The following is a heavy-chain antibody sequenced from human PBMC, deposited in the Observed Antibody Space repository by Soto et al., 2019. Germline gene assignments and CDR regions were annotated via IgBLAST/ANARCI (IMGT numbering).Heavy chain of an antibody. Sequence: QLVESGGGSVQPGGSLRLSCAASGFSFRTFWMAWVRQPPGKGLEWVANLNQDESEKHYMDSVKGRFTISRDNAKSSLFLQMNSLRAEDTAVYYCVSSNIVGRPGGGQGTMVTVSS. CDR1: GFSFRTFW. CDR3: VSSNIVGRPG. D-gene: IGHD6-6*01. V-gene: IGHV3-7*01. J-gene: IGHJ3*01. CDR2: LNQDESEK.